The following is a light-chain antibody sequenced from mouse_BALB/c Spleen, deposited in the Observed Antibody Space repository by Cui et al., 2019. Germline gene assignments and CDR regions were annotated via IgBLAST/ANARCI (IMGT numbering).Light chain of an antibody. V-gene: IGKV8-21*01. J-gene: IGKJ1*01. CDR2: WAS. Sequence: DIVMSQSPSSLAVSAGEKVTMSCKSSQGLLNSRTRKNYLAWYQQKPGQSPKLLIYWASTRESGVPDRFTGSGSGTDFTLTISSVQAEDLAVYYCKQSYNLQTFGGGTKLEIK. CDR1: QGLLNSRTRKNY. CDR3: KQSYNLQT.